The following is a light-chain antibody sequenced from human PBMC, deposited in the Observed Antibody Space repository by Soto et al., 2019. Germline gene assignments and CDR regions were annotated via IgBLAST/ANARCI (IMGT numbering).Light chain of an antibody. CDR1: QGISTY. CDR3: QQSYSTTWT. J-gene: IGKJ1*01. CDR2: AAS. V-gene: IGKV1-39*01. Sequence: DIQMTQSPSSLSASVGDRVTITCRASQGISTYLNWYQQKPGKAPKLLIYAASTFQSGVPSRFSGSGSETDFTLTISSLHPEDFATYSCQQSYSTTWTFGQGTKVEIK.